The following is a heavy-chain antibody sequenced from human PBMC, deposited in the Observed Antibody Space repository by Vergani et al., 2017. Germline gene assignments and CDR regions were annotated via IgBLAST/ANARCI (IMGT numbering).Heavy chain of an antibody. Sequence: QVQLVQSGAEVKKPGASVKVSCKASGYTFTSYGISWVRQAPGQGLEWMGRIIPILGIANYAQKFQGRVTITADKSTSTAYMELSSLRSEDTAVYYCASGVADCSGGSCYSLPFDYWGQGTLVTVSS. J-gene: IGHJ4*02. CDR2: IIPILGIA. D-gene: IGHD2-15*01. CDR3: ASGVADCSGGSCYSLPFDY. V-gene: IGHV1-69*04. CDR1: GYTFTSYG.